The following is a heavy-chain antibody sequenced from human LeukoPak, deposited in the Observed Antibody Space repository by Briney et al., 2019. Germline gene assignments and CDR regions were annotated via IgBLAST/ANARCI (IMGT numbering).Heavy chain of an antibody. V-gene: IGHV4-59*01. CDR1: GGSISTYY. D-gene: IGHD1-26*01. CDR3: ARVGAGAFDY. CDR2: IYYSGNT. J-gene: IGHJ4*02. Sequence: SETLSLTCTVSGGSISTYYWSWIRQPPGKGLEWIGYIYYSGNTNFNPSLKSRVTLSVDTSKNQFFLKLSSVTAADTAVYYCARVGAGAFDYWGQGTLVTVSS.